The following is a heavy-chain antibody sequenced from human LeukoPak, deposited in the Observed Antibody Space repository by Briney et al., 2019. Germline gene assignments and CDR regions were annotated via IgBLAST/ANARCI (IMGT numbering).Heavy chain of an antibody. J-gene: IGHJ6*02. CDR3: ARDRPPAAAGYYYYGMDV. Sequence: ASVKVSCKASGYTFTSYDINWVRQATGQGLEWMGWMNPNSGNTGYAQKFQGRVTMTRDTSTSTVYMELSSLRSEDTAVYYCARDRPPAAAGYYYYGMDVWGQGTTVTVSS. CDR2: MNPNSGNT. D-gene: IGHD6-13*01. CDR1: GYTFTSYD. V-gene: IGHV1-8*01.